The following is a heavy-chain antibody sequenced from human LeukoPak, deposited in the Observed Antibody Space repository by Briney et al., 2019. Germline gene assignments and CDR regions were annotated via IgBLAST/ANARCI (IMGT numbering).Heavy chain of an antibody. CDR2: ISSSSSYI. J-gene: IGHJ4*02. CDR3: ATDWLPPQPADY. Sequence: GGSLRLSCAASGFTFSSYSMNWVRQAPGKGLEWVSSISSSSSYIYYADSVKGRFTISRDNAKNSLYLQMNSLRAEDTAVYYCATDWLPPQPADYWGQGTPVTVSS. D-gene: IGHD3-9*01. CDR1: GFTFSSYS. V-gene: IGHV3-21*01.